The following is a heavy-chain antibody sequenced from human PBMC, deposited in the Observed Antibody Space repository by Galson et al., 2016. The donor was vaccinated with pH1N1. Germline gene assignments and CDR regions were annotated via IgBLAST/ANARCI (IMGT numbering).Heavy chain of an antibody. CDR1: GYTFTSYG. Sequence: SVKASCKASGYTFTSYGISWVRQAPGQGLEFMGWVSTSNGNTHFAQKFQGRVTLTTDTSTSTAYMELRSLRSDDTAVYYCARLGAAVGGNTDWGQGTLVTVSS. J-gene: IGHJ4*02. CDR2: VSTSNGNT. V-gene: IGHV1-18*01. CDR3: ARLGAAVGGNTD. D-gene: IGHD1-26*01.